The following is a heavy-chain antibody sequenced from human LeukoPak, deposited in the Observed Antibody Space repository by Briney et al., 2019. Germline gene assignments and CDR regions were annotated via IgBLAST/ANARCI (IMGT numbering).Heavy chain of an antibody. CDR3: ARDGYSGYEAVAFDI. Sequence: GGSLRLSCAASGFTFSSYSMNWVRQAPGKGLEWVSSISSSSSYIYYADSVKGRFTISRDNAKNSLYLQMNSLRAEDTAVYYCARDGYSGYEAVAFDIWGQGTMVTVSS. CDR1: GFTFSSYS. CDR2: ISSSSSYI. D-gene: IGHD5-12*01. V-gene: IGHV3-21*01. J-gene: IGHJ3*02.